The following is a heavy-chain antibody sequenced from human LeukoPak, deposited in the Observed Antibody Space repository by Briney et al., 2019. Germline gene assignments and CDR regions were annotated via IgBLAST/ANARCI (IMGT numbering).Heavy chain of an antibody. Sequence: PGGSLRLSCAASGFTFSTYAMNWVRQAPGRGLEWVSSISSSSTYIYYADSVKGRFTISRDNAKNSLYLQMNSLRAEDTAVYYCASPSIAARPGWGDAFDIWGQGTMVTVSS. CDR1: GFTFSTYA. J-gene: IGHJ3*02. CDR2: ISSSSTYI. D-gene: IGHD6-6*01. CDR3: ASPSIAARPGWGDAFDI. V-gene: IGHV3-21*01.